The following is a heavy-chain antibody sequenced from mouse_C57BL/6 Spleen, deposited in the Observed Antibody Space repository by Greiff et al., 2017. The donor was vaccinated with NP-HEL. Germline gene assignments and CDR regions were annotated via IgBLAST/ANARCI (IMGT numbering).Heavy chain of an antibody. CDR2: IHPNSGST. CDR3: ARGFTTVYAMDY. V-gene: IGHV1-64*01. CDR1: GYTFTSYW. J-gene: IGHJ4*01. Sequence: VQLQQSGAELVKPGASVKLSCKASGYTFTSYWMHWVKQRPGQGLEWIGMIHPNSGSTNYNEKFKSKATLTVDKSYSTAYLQLSSLTSEDSAVYYLARGFTTVYAMDYWGQGTSVTVSS. D-gene: IGHD1-1*01.